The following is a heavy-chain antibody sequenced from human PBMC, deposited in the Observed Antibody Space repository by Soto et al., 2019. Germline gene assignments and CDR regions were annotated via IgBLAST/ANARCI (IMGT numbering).Heavy chain of an antibody. Sequence: GGSLRLSCAASGFTFSSYGMHWVRQAPGKGLEWVAVIWYDGSNKYYADTVKGRFTISRDNSKNTLYLQMNSLRAEDTAVYYCAREKIIHKGGYYYYMDVWGKGTTVTVSS. V-gene: IGHV3-33*01. CDR1: GFTFSSYG. D-gene: IGHD2-21*01. CDR3: AREKIIHKGGYYYYMDV. J-gene: IGHJ6*03. CDR2: IWYDGSNK.